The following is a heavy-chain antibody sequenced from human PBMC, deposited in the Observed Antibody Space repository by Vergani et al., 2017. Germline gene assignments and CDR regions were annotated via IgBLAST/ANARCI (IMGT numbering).Heavy chain of an antibody. D-gene: IGHD1-26*01. CDR2: ICHTEDT. CDR3: ATIGYRRWSYYFDY. CDR1: GDSISSNNC. Sequence: QVQLQESGPGLVKPPGTLSLTCAVSGDSISSNNCWTWVRQLPGKGLEWIGEICHTEDTKYSPSLKSRVTVSVDESRNLFSLSLNSVTAADTAVYYCATIGYRRWSYYFDYWGQGRLVTVSS. V-gene: IGHV4-4*03. J-gene: IGHJ4*02.